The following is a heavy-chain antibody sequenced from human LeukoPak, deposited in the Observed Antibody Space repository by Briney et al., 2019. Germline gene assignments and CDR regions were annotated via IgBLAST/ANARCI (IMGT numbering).Heavy chain of an antibody. V-gene: IGHV3-7*03. CDR3: ARAPKFRLVGVPKGPFDP. Sequence: GGSLRLSCAASGFMFSSYWMSWVRQAPGKGLEWVANIKQDGSEKYYVDSVKGRFTVSRDNARNSLYLQMNSLRAEDTAVYYCARAPKFRLVGVPKGPFDPWGQGTLVTVSS. D-gene: IGHD1-26*01. CDR2: IKQDGSEK. J-gene: IGHJ5*02. CDR1: GFMFSSYW.